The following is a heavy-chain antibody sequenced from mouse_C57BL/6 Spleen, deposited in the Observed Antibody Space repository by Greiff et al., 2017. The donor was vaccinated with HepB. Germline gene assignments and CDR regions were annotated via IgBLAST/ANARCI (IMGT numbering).Heavy chain of an antibody. CDR3: ARGQATYAMDY. Sequence: EVKLMESGGGLVQPGGSLKLSCAASGFTFSDYYMYWVRQTPEKRLEWVAYISNGGGSTYYPDTVKGRFTISRDNAKNTLYLQMSRLKSEDTAMYYCARGQATYAMDYWGQGTSVTVSS. CDR1: GFTFSDYY. D-gene: IGHD3-2*02. J-gene: IGHJ4*01. V-gene: IGHV5-12*01. CDR2: ISNGGGST.